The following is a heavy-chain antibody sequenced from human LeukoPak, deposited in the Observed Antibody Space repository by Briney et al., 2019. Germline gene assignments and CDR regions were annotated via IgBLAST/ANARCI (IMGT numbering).Heavy chain of an antibody. CDR3: ARGTDYDYVWGSYLSYYFDY. V-gene: IGHV4-34*01. D-gene: IGHD3-16*02. Sequence: PSETLSLTCAVYGGSFSGYYWSWIRQPPGKGLEWIGEINHSGSTNYNPSPKSRVTISVDTSKNQFSLKLSSVTAADTAVYYCARGTDYDYVWGSYLSYYFDYWGQGTLVTVSS. CDR1: GGSFSGYY. J-gene: IGHJ4*02. CDR2: INHSGST.